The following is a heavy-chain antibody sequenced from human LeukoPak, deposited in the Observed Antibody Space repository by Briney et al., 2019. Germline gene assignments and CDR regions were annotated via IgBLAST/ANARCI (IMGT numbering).Heavy chain of an antibody. V-gene: IGHV4-34*01. D-gene: IGHD1-26*01. CDR3: ASTPLPPALLYYYYYGMDV. CDR2: INHSGST. Sequence: PSETLSLTCTVSGGSISSYYWSWIRQPPGKGLEWIGEINHSGSTNYNPSLKSRVTISVDTSKNQFSLKLSSVTAADTAVYYCASTPLPPALLYYYYYGMDVWGQGTTVTVSS. J-gene: IGHJ6*02. CDR1: GGSISSYY.